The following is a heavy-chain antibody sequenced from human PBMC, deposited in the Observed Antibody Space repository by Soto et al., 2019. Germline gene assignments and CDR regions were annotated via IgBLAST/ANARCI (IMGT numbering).Heavy chain of an antibody. CDR2: IYPGDSDT. V-gene: IGHV5-51*01. CDR3: ARSGVGAMNPASGTDY. J-gene: IGHJ4*02. Sequence: GESLKISCKGFGYSFSSHWIGWVRQMPGKGLEWMGIIYPGDSDTRYSPSFQGRVTVSADKSISTAYLQWRSLKTSDTAMYYCARSGVGAMNPASGTDYWGQGTLVTVSS. CDR1: GYSFSSHW. D-gene: IGHD1-26*01.